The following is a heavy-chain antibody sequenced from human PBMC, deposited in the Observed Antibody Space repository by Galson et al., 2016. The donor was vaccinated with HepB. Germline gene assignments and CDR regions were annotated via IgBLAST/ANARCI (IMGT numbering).Heavy chain of an antibody. CDR1: GGSIRGSIYY. V-gene: IGHV4-39*01. Sequence: SETLSLTCTVSGGSIRGSIYYWGWIRQPPGKGLEWIGSIYHSGNTYYSPSLSPSLKSRVTISVDTSKNQFSLKLRSVTAADTAVYYCARHDDSDWDYWGQGTLVTVSP. CDR3: ARHDDSDWDY. CDR2: IYHSGNT. D-gene: IGHD3/OR15-3a*01. J-gene: IGHJ4*02.